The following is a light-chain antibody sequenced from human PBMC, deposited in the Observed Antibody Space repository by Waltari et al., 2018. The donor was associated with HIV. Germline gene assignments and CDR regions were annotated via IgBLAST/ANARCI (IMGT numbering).Light chain of an antibody. J-gene: IGLJ2*01. CDR2: EVT. V-gene: IGLV2-14*01. Sequence: QSALTQPASVSGSPGQSITISCTGASSDVGCYDCISWYQQHPGKAPRLIIYEVTNRPSGVSNLFFGSTSANTASLTISGLQADDEADYYCSYTGTNSLHFGGGTKVTVL. CDR1: SSDVGCYDC. CDR3: SYTGTNSLH.